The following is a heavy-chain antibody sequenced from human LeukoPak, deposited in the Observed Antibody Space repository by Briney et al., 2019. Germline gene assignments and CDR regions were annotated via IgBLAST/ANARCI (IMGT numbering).Heavy chain of an antibody. D-gene: IGHD3-22*01. V-gene: IGHV3-11*01. CDR2: ISSSGSTI. CDR3: ARVGYYYDSSGYYPY. CDR1: GFTFSDYY. J-gene: IGHJ4*02. Sequence: GRSLRLSCAASGFTFSDYYMSWIRQAPGKGLEWVSYISSSGSTIYYADSVKGRFTISRDNAKNSLYLQMNSLRAEDTAVYYCARVGYYYDSSGYYPYWGQGTLVTVSS.